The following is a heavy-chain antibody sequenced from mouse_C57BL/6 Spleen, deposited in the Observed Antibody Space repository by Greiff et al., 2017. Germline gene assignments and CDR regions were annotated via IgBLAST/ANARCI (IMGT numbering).Heavy chain of an antibody. J-gene: IGHJ4*01. Sequence: QVTLKLPGPGILQSSQTLSLTCSFSGFSLSTSGMGVSWIRQPSGKGLEWLAHIYWDDDKRYNPSLKNRPPIPKDTSRYQVFLKMTSVDTAENATDYDAGDAMDYWGQGTSVTVSS. CDR2: IYWDDDK. V-gene: IGHV8-12*01. CDR1: GFSLSTSGMG. CDR3: AGDAMDY.